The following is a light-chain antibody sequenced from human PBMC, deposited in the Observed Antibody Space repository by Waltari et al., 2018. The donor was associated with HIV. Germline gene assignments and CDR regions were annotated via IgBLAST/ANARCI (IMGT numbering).Light chain of an antibody. V-gene: IGKV3-15*01. CDR1: QNIGNN. CDR2: GAS. Sequence: ERVLTQSPVTLFVSPGERATLSCTASQNIGNNLAWYQYKPVQAPRLLLYGASTRATGIPARFSGGGSATEFTLTIDNLQSADSAFDYWQHYNSWPYTFGRGTKLVI. CDR3: QHYNSWPYT. J-gene: IGKJ2*01.